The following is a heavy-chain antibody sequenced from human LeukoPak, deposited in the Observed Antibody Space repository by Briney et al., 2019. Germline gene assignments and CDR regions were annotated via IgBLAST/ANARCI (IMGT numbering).Heavy chain of an antibody. Sequence: SETLSLTCAVYDGSFSGYYCSWIRQPPGKGLEWIGEINHSGSANYNPSLKSRVTILLDTSKNQFSLNLSSVTAADTAVYYCARDRYSSRFDPWGQGTLVTVSS. CDR1: DGSFSGYY. D-gene: IGHD5-12*01. CDR3: ARDRYSSRFDP. CDR2: INHSGSA. V-gene: IGHV4-34*01. J-gene: IGHJ5*02.